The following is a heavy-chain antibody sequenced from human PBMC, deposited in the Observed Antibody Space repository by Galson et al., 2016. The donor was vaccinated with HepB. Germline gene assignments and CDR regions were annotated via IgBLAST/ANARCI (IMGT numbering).Heavy chain of an antibody. CDR2: ISSSSDII. CDR3: ARNPEVNIILQH. D-gene: IGHD2/OR15-2a*01. Sequence: SLRLSCAASRFTFSDNYMKWVRQAPGKGLEWISFISSSSDIIHYADSVKGRFTISRDNAKNALYLQMNSLRDEDMAVYYCARNPEVNIILQHWGQGTLVTVSS. J-gene: IGHJ1*01. CDR1: RFTFSDNY. V-gene: IGHV3-48*02.